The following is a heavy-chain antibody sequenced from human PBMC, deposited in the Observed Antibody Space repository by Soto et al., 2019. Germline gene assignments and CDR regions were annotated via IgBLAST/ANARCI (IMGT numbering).Heavy chain of an antibody. CDR3: ARDPFSDIAAAEGRPS. V-gene: IGHV3-7*01. CDR1: GFTFSSYW. Sequence: GGSLRLSCAASGFTFSSYWMSWVRQATGKGLEWVANIKQDGSEKYYGDSVKGRFTIARDNAKNSLYLQMNSLRAEDTAVYYYARDPFSDIAAAEGRPSWGHGTLVTVSS. CDR2: IKQDGSEK. J-gene: IGHJ5*01. D-gene: IGHD6-25*01.